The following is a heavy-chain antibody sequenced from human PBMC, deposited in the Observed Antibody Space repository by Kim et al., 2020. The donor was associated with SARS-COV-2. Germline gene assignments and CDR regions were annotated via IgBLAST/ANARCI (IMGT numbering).Heavy chain of an antibody. CDR1: GFTFSSYA. J-gene: IGHJ3*01. CDR3: AKFQYGSSLYSAFDF. D-gene: IGHD6-13*01. CDR2: IINSGATT. V-gene: IGHV3-23*01. Sequence: GGSLRLSCAASGFTFSSYAMSWVRQAPGKGLEWVSTIINSGATTYFVDSVKGRFTISRDNSKNTLYLQMNSLRAEDTAIYYCAKFQYGSSLYSAFDFWGQGTMVTVSS.